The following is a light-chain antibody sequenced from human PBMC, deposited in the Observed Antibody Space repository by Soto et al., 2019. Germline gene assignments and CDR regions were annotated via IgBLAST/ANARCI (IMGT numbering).Light chain of an antibody. CDR3: QESYSTPTWT. CDR2: AAS. CDR1: QSISTY. Sequence: DIQMTQSPSSLSASVGDRVAITCRASQSISTYLNWYQQKPGKAPKLLIYAASNLQSGVPSRFSGSGSGTDFTLTITSLQSEDFATYYCQESYSTPTWTFGQGTKVDMK. V-gene: IGKV1-39*01. J-gene: IGKJ1*01.